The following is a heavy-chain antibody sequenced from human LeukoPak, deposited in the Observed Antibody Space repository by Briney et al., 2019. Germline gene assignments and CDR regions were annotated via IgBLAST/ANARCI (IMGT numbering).Heavy chain of an antibody. CDR3: ARDILDYFDY. J-gene: IGHJ4*02. Sequence: SETLSLTCTVSGGSISSYYWSWIRQPPGKGLEWIGYIYYSGSTNYNPSLKSRVTISVDTSKNQFSLKLSSMTAADTAVYYCARDILDYFDYWGQGTLVTVSS. CDR1: GGSISSYY. D-gene: IGHD2-21*01. V-gene: IGHV4-59*01. CDR2: IYYSGST.